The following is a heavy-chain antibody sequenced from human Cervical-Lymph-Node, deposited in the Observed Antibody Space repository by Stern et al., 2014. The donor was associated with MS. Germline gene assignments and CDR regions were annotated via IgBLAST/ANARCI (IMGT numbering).Heavy chain of an antibody. D-gene: IGHD2-21*02. V-gene: IGHV4-59*02. CDR1: GGAVSDYY. Sequence: QVQLQQSGPGLVKPSETLSLTCTVSGGAVSDYYWTWIRQCPGKGLERIGYISDTGTTNYNPSLHSRVAITLDTSQNQVSLRLRSVTAADTAVYYCARDPSTTASDWFFDLWGRGSLVTVSS. CDR2: ISDTGTT. J-gene: IGHJ2*01. CDR3: ARDPSTTASDWFFDL.